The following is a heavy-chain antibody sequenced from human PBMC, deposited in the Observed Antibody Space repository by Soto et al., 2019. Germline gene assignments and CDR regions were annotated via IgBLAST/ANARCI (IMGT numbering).Heavy chain of an antibody. J-gene: IGHJ4*02. D-gene: IGHD3-10*01. CDR1: VCSFGSYA. V-gene: IGHV3-48*02. CDR2: INSGSNVI. CDR3: AKDGGRFGNLEY. Sequence: VWSVRLSCAASVCSFGSYAMKCVRQAPGKGLEWVSHINSGSNVIYYADSVKGRFTISRDNAKNSVYLQMNSLKDEDTAIYYCAKDGGRFGNLEYWEQVTLGSVSS.